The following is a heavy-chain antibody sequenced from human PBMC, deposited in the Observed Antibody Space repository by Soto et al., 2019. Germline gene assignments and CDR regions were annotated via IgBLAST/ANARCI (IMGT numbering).Heavy chain of an antibody. J-gene: IGHJ6*02. CDR2: IGTRSDI. CDR1: GFTFSTYS. Sequence: GSLRLSWVASGFTFSTYSMNWVRQAPGKGLEWVSTIGTRSDIYYAESVKGRFTISRDNAKNSLSLQMNSLRVEDTAVYYCEREETAWPLAYGLDVWGQGTAVTVSS. D-gene: IGHD2-21*02. V-gene: IGHV3-21*01. CDR3: EREETAWPLAYGLDV.